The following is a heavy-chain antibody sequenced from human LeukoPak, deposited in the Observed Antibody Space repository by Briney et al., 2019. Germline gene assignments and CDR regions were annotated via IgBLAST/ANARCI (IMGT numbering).Heavy chain of an antibody. D-gene: IGHD6-19*01. CDR3: AGERGEEYSSGWYKTNYFDN. Sequence: PSETLSLTCTVAGDSVSSVTDYWAWIRQPPGKGLEWIASADYSGGTYYNPSLESRVAISADMSKKQISLTLTSVTGADTAVYYCAGERGEEYSSGWYKTNYFDNWGQGTLVTVSS. J-gene: IGHJ4*02. V-gene: IGHV4-39*07. CDR2: ADYSGGT. CDR1: GDSVSSVTDY.